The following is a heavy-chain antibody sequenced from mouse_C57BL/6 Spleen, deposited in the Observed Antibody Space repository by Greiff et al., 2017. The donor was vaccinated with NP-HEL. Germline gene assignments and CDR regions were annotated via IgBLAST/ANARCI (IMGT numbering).Heavy chain of an antibody. CDR1: GYSITSGYY. Sequence: EVHLVESGPGLVKPSQSLSLTCSVTGYSITSGYYWNWIRQFPGNKLEWMGYISYDGSNNYNPSLKNRISITRDTSKNQFFLKLNSVTTEDTATYYCARGAYYSNHYFDYWGQGTTLTVSS. J-gene: IGHJ2*01. CDR3: ARGAYYSNHYFDY. V-gene: IGHV3-6*01. CDR2: ISYDGSN. D-gene: IGHD2-5*01.